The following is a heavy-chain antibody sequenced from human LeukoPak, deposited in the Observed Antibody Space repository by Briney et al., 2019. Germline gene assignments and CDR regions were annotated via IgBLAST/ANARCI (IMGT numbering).Heavy chain of an antibody. CDR3: ARRRISATVLDY. D-gene: IGHD1-26*01. CDR2: IKEDGSEK. Sequence: GGSLRLSCAASGFTFSTYWMSWVRQAPGKGLEWVANIKEDGSEKYYVDSVKGRFTISRDNAKNSLYLQVDSLRAEDTAVYYCARRRISATVLDYWGQGTLVTVSS. J-gene: IGHJ4*02. CDR1: GFTFSTYW. V-gene: IGHV3-7*01.